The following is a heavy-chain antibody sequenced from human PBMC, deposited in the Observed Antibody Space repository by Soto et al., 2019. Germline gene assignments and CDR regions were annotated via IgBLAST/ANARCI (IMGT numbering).Heavy chain of an antibody. V-gene: IGHV3-33*01. CDR1: GFTFSSYG. Sequence: GGSLRLSCAASGFTFSSYGMHWVRQASGKGLEWVAVIWYDGSNKYYADSVKGRFTISRDNSKNTLYLQMNSLRAEDTAVYYCARDTRDIVATSHFDYWGQGTLVTVSS. CDR3: ARDTRDIVATSHFDY. CDR2: IWYDGSNK. D-gene: IGHD5-12*01. J-gene: IGHJ4*02.